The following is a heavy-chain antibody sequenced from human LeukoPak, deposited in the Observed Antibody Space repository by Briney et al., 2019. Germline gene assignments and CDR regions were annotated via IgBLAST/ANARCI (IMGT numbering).Heavy chain of an antibody. CDR3: ARDYGDKLLDY. Sequence: SVKVSCKASGGTFSSYAISWVRQAPGQGLEGMGGLIPIFGTANYAQKFQGRVTITTDESTSTAYMELSSLRSEDTAVYYCARDYGDKLLDYWGQGTLVTVSS. J-gene: IGHJ4*02. V-gene: IGHV1-69*05. CDR2: LIPIFGTA. CDR1: GGTFSSYA. D-gene: IGHD4-17*01.